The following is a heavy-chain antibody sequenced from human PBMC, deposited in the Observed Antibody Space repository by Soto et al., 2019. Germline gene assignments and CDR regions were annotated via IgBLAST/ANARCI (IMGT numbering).Heavy chain of an antibody. CDR1: GGSISSYY. D-gene: IGHD1-26*01. CDR3: ARARSGSYFRWFDP. V-gene: IGHV4-59*01. CDR2: IYYSGST. J-gene: IGHJ5*02. Sequence: KTSETLSLTCTVSGGSISSYYWSWIRQPPGKGLEWIGYIYYSGSTNYNPSLKSRVTISVDTSKNQFSLKLSSVTAADTAVYYCARARSGSYFRWFDPWGQGTLVTVSS.